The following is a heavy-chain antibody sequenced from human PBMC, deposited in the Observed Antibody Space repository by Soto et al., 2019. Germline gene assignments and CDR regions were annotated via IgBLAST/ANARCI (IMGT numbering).Heavy chain of an antibody. Sequence: KASATLSLTWPVTGASISSRIYYWVWIRQPPGKGLEWIGSIYYSGSTNSNPSLRSRVSMSIDTSKDQFSLKLKSVTAADTALYFCARQRTSVVTQAYFDVWGPGSLVTAPQ. D-gene: IGHD2-21*02. J-gene: IGHJ4*02. CDR1: GASISSRIYY. CDR2: IYYSGST. V-gene: IGHV4-39*01. CDR3: ARQRTSVVTQAYFDV.